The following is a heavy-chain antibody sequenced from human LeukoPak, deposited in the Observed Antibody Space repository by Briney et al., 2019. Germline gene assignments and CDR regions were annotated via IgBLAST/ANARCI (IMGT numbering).Heavy chain of an antibody. CDR3: AKGLVVNDNYFAN. CDR1: GFSLRTYA. D-gene: IGHD2-2*01. J-gene: IGHJ4*02. V-gene: IGHV3-23*01. CDR2: IGGSDDTT. Sequence: GGSLRLSCAASGFSLRTYAMNWVRQVPGKGLEWVSSIGGSDDTTYYADSVKGRFTISSDFSTNTVSLQMTRLRAEYTAVYFCAKGLVVNDNYFANWGQGTLVTVSS.